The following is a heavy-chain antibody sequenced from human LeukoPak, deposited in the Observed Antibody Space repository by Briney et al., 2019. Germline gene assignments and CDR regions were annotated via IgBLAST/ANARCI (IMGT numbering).Heavy chain of an antibody. CDR3: ARGAVGATGETYYYYGMDV. J-gene: IGHJ6*02. D-gene: IGHD1-26*01. CDR2: INHSGST. Sequence: SETLSLTCAVYGGSFSGYYWSWIRQPPGKGLEWIGEINHSGSTNYNPSLKSRVTISVDTSKNQFSLKLSSVTAADTAVYYCARGAVGATGETYYYYGMDVWGQGTTVTVSS. V-gene: IGHV4-34*01. CDR1: GGSFSGYY.